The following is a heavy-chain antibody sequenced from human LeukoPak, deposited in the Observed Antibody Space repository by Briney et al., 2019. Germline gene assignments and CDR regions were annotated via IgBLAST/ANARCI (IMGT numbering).Heavy chain of an antibody. J-gene: IGHJ4*02. D-gene: IGHD4-17*01. CDR1: GGSFSGYY. CDR2: INHSGSA. Sequence: SETLSLTCTVSGGSFSGYYCTWIRQPPGKGLEWIGEINHSGSANYNPSLKSRVTISLDTSKNQFSLKLSSVTAADTAVYYCARGQGSVTTHWGQGTLVTVSS. CDR3: ARGQGSVTTH. V-gene: IGHV4-34*01.